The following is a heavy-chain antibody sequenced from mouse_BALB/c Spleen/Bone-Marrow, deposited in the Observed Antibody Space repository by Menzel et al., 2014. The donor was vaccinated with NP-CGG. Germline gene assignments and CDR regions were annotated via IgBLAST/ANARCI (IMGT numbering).Heavy chain of an antibody. CDR2: IRNKAKGYTS. J-gene: IGHJ1*01. CDR3: ARVINYDIYWYFDV. D-gene: IGHD2-4*01. Sequence: EVMLVESGGGLVQPGGSLRLSCATSGFTFTDYYMSWVRQPPGKALEWLGFIRNKAKGYTSENSASVKGRFTISRDNSQSILYLQMNTLRAEDSATYYCARVINYDIYWYFDVWGAGTTVTVSS. V-gene: IGHV7-3*02. CDR1: GFTFTDYY.